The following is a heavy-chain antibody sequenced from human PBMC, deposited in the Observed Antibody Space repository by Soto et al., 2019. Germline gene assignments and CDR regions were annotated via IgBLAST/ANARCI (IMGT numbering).Heavy chain of an antibody. CDR3: ARWGKYYDDSGYYWGDS. CDR1: GGSISSGTYY. CDR2: ISYSGTTS. V-gene: IGHV4-39*01. D-gene: IGHD3-22*01. Sequence: HLQLQESGPRLLKPSETLSLTCTVSGGSISSGTYYWGWIRQPPGKGLEWVASISYSGTTSYYSPSLRSRVTISVDTSSNQFSLQLRSVTATDTAVYYCARWGKYYDDSGYYWGDSWGRGSLVTVSS. J-gene: IGHJ5*02.